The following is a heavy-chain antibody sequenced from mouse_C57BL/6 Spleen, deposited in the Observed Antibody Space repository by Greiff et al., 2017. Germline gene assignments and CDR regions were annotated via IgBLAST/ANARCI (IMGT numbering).Heavy chain of an antibody. CDR1: GFSLTSYG. J-gene: IGHJ4*01. Sequence: VQLQQSGPGLVQPSQCLSITCTVSGFSLTSYGVHWVRQSPGKGLEWLGVIWSGGSTDYNAAFISRLSISKDNSKSQVFFKMNSLQADDTAIYYCARNPALDPGYAMDYWGQGTSVTVSS. CDR2: IWSGGST. CDR3: ARNPALDPGYAMDY. V-gene: IGHV2-2*01.